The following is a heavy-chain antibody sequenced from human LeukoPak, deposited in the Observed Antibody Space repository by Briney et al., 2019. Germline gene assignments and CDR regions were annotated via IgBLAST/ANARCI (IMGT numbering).Heavy chain of an antibody. V-gene: IGHV3-23*01. Sequence: GGSLRLSCAASRFTFSSYAMNWVRQAPGKGLEWVSAINGSGGSIYYTDSVKGRFTISRDNSKNTLFLQMNSLRAEDTAVYYCAKVWGSYSTGYFDYWGQGTLVTVSS. J-gene: IGHJ4*02. D-gene: IGHD1-26*01. CDR3: AKVWGSYSTGYFDY. CDR2: INGSGGSI. CDR1: RFTFSSYA.